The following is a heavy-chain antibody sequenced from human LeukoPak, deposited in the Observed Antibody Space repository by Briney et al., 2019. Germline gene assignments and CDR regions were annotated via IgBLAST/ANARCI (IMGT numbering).Heavy chain of an antibody. CDR1: GYSISGYW. D-gene: IGHD3-16*01. CDR3: SRFGGASVSAVLWDK. Sequence: PGESPITSCKAAGYSISGYWVGWVRQIPGEDLEWMGIIYPDDSQNSPSPSFQGPLTFATDKSNNTDYLQWSSLKAADAAVYYCSRFGGASVSAVLWDKWGQGTLVTVSS. CDR2: IYPDDSQN. V-gene: IGHV5-51*01. J-gene: IGHJ4*02.